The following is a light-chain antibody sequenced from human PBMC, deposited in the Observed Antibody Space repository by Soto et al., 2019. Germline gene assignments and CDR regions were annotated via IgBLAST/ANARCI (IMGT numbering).Light chain of an antibody. CDR1: QSVISNY. J-gene: IGKJ1*01. CDR3: QQYGSSLTWT. V-gene: IGKV3-20*01. Sequence: EVVLTQSPGTVSLSPGERVTLSCRASQSVISNYLAWFQQRPGQAPRLLIYAASSRATGIPDRFSGSGSGTXFTXSISXLEPEDFAVYYCQQYGSSLTWTFGQGTKVEIK. CDR2: AAS.